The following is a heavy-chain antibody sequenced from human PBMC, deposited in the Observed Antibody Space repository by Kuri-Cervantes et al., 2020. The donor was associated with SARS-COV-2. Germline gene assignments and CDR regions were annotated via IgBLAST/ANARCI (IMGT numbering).Heavy chain of an antibody. CDR3: ARGGYCSGGSCYSVYYYYYYGMDV. V-gene: IGHV3-11*06. Sequence: LSLTCAASGFTFSDYYMSWIRQAPGKGLEWVSSISSSSSYIYYADSVKGRFTISRDNAKNSLYLQMNSLRAEDTAVYYCARGGYCSGGSCYSVYYYYYYGMDVWGQGTTVTVSS. D-gene: IGHD2-15*01. CDR1: GFTFSDYY. CDR2: ISSSSSYI. J-gene: IGHJ6*02.